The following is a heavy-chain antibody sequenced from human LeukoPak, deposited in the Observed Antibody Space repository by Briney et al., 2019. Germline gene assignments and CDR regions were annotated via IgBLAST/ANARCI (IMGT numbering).Heavy chain of an antibody. V-gene: IGHV1-69*06. J-gene: IGHJ6*04. CDR2: IIPIFGTA. CDR3: ARLGSGSFNYYCYGMDV. D-gene: IGHD3-10*01. Sequence: GSSVKVSCKASGGTFSSYAISWVRQAPGQGLEWMGGIIPIFGTANYAQKFQGRVTITADKSTSTAYMELSSLRSEDTAEYYCARLGSGSFNYYCYGMDVWGKGTTVTVSS. CDR1: GGTFSSYA.